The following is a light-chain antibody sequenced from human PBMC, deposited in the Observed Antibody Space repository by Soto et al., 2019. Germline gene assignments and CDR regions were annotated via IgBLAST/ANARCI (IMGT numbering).Light chain of an antibody. CDR2: GAS. CDR1: QSVSSSY. CDR3: QQYGSSPLT. V-gene: IGKV3-20*01. Sequence: EIVLTQSPGTLSLSPGERATLSCRASQSVSSSYLAWYQQKTGQAPRLLIYGASSRATGIPDRFSGSGSGTDFTLTISLLEPEDFAVYYCQQYGSSPLTFGGGTKVEIK. J-gene: IGKJ4*01.